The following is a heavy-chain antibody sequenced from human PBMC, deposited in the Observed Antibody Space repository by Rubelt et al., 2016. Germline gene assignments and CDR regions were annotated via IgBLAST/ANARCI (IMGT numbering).Heavy chain of an antibody. CDR3: ARDHCRGWYPEGFFDY. J-gene: IGHJ4*02. V-gene: IGHV4-38-2*02. Sequence: QVQLQESGPGLVKPSETLSLTCTVSGYSISRGYYWGWIRQPPGKGLEWIGSIYHSGSTYYNPSLKSRVTISGETSTDQFALGLSSVSAAGTVVYYCARDHCRGWYPEGFFDYWGQGTLVTVSS. D-gene: IGHD6-19*01. CDR2: IYHSGST. CDR1: GYSISRGYY.